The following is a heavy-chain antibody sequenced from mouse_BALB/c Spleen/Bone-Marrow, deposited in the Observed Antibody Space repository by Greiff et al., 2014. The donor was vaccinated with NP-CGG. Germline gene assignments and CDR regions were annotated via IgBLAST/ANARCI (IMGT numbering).Heavy chain of an antibody. D-gene: IGHD2-4*01. CDR3: SKDGGYDYSYYFDY. CDR2: ISSGGHDT. Sequence: EVKLEESGGGLVKPGGPLKLSCAASGFSFSSYSMSWVRQTPEKRLEWVATISSGGHDTYYPDSVKGRFTISRDNAKNTLYLQMSSLKSEDTAMYYCSKDGGYDYSYYFDYWGQGTTLTVSS. J-gene: IGHJ2*01. CDR1: GFSFSSYS. V-gene: IGHV5-6-4*01.